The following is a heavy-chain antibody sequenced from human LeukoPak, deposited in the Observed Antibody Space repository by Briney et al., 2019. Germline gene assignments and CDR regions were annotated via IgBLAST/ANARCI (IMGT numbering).Heavy chain of an antibody. V-gene: IGHV3-53*01. CDR1: GFTVSSNY. CDR3: AQMAARTPFWYFDL. CDR2: IYSGGST. D-gene: IGHD5-24*01. Sequence: GGSLRLSCAASGFTVSSNYMSWVRQAPGKGLEWVSVIYSGGSTYHADSVKGRFTISRDNSKNTLYLQMNSLRAEDTAVYYCAQMAARTPFWYFDLWGRGTLVTVSS. J-gene: IGHJ2*01.